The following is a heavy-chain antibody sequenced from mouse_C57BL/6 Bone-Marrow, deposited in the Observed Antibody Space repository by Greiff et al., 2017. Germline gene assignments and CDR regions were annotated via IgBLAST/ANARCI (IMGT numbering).Heavy chain of an antibody. D-gene: IGHD3-2*01. J-gene: IGHJ2*01. CDR3: ARRQLGPYFDY. CDR1: GYSITSGDF. CDR2: ISYDGSN. Sequence: EVQLQQSGPGLVKPSQSLSLTCSVSGYSITSGDFWNLLRQFPGKKLEWMGYISYDGSNNYTPSLKNRISITRDTSKNQFFLQLNSVTTEDTATYYCARRQLGPYFDYWGQGTTLTVSS. V-gene: IGHV3-6*01.